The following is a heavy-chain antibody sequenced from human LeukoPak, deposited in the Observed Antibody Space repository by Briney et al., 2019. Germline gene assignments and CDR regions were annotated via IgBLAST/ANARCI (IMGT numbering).Heavy chain of an antibody. CDR1: GGSFSGYY. D-gene: IGHD3-10*01. CDR3: ARRERAITMVRGVISSSPVYMDV. V-gene: IGHV4-34*01. Sequence: SETLSLTRAVYGGSFSGYYWSWIRQPPGKGLEWIGEINHSGSTNYNPSLKSRVTISVDTSKNQFSLKLSSVTAADTAVYYCARRERAITMVRGVISSSPVYMDVWGKGTTVTISS. CDR2: INHSGST. J-gene: IGHJ6*03.